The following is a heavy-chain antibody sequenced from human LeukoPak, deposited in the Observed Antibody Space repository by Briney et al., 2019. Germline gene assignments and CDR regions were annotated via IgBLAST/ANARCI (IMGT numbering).Heavy chain of an antibody. CDR3: AREGTDYYDNSGTYYNAFDI. D-gene: IGHD3-22*01. CDR2: TSYDGTNK. V-gene: IGHV3-30-3*01. Sequence: GGSLRLSCTASGFSFSSHTMHWVRQAPGKGLEWVALTSYDGTNKYDADSAEGRFTISRDNSKNTLYLQMNSLRTEDTAVYYCAREGTDYYDNSGTYYNAFDIWGQGTRVTVSS. CDR1: GFSFSSHT. J-gene: IGHJ3*02.